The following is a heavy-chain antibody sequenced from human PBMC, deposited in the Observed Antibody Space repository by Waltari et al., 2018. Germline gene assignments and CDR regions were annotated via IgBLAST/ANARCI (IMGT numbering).Heavy chain of an antibody. CDR3: ARDNSNPIAAAGNLVWFDP. J-gene: IGHJ5*02. D-gene: IGHD6-13*01. V-gene: IGHV4-4*02. Sequence: QVQLQESGPGLVQPSGTLSLPCAVSGGPISSRHWWSFVGRTPDKGLEWIGEIYQSGSTNYNPSLKSRVTISVDKSKNQFSLKLSSVTAADTAVYYCARDNSNPIAAAGNLVWFDPWGQGTLVTVSS. CDR2: IYQSGST. CDR1: GGPISSRHW.